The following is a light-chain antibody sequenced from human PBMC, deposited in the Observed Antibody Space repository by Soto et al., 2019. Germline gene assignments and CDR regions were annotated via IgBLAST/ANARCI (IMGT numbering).Light chain of an antibody. CDR3: QTYDSSLNGYVI. CDR1: SGDVGGYNY. Sequence: QSALTQPRSVSGSPGQSVTISCTGTSGDVGGYNYVSWYQQHPGKAPKLMIYDVSKRPSGVPDRFSGSKSGNTASLTISGLQAEDEADYYCQTYDSSLNGYVIFGGGTKLTVL. V-gene: IGLV2-11*01. CDR2: DVS. J-gene: IGLJ2*01.